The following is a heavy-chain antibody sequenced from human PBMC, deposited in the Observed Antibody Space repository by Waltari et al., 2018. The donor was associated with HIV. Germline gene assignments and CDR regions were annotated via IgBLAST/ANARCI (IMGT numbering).Heavy chain of an antibody. CDR3: ARDSRIICSGGSCYLSGMDV. CDR1: GGSISSSNW. J-gene: IGHJ6*02. CDR2: IYHSGST. Sequence: QVQLQESGPGLVKPSGTLSLTCAVSGGSISSSNWWSWVRQPPGKGLEWIGEIYHSGSTNYNPSRKSRVTISVDKSKNQFSLKLSSVTAADTAVYYCARDSRIICSGGSCYLSGMDVWGQGTTVTVSS. V-gene: IGHV4-4*02. D-gene: IGHD2-15*01.